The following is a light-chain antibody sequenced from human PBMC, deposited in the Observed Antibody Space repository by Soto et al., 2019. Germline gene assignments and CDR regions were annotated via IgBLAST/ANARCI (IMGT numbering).Light chain of an antibody. J-gene: IGKJ2*01. CDR1: ESVGAS. Sequence: DIHLTQSPSSLSASVGDRVTITCRASESVGASLAWYQQKAGKAPKLLIHGASTADSDVPIRFSGSGSGTEFTLTSSSLPPGDFGTYFCQQYIEYSTFGQGTRLEI. CDR3: QQYIEYST. CDR2: GAS. V-gene: IGKV1-5*01.